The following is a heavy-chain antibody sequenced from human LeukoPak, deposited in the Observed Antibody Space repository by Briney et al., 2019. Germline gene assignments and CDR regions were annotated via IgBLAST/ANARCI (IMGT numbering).Heavy chain of an antibody. CDR3: ARQDYGGNSGFNI. D-gene: IGHD4-23*01. CDR1: GGSISCSSYY. J-gene: IGHJ3*02. V-gene: IGHV4-39*01. CDR2: IYYSGST. Sequence: PSETLSLTCTVSGGSISCSSYYWGWIRQPPGKGLEWIGSIYYSGSTYYNPSLKSRVTISVDTSKNQFSLKLSSVTAADTAVYYCARQDYGGNSGFNIWGQGTMVTVSA.